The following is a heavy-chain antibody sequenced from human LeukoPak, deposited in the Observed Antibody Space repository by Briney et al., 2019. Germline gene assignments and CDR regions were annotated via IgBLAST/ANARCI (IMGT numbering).Heavy chain of an antibody. D-gene: IGHD3-22*01. Sequence: SETLSLTCTVSGGSISSGGYYWSWIRQHPGKGLEWIGYMYYTRITYYNPSLKSRVTISVDTSKNQFSLKLSSVTAADTAVYYCAKAGSYYDTLYDAWGQGTLVTVSS. V-gene: IGHV4-31*03. CDR3: AKAGSYYDTLYDA. J-gene: IGHJ5*02. CDR1: GGSISSGGYY. CDR2: MYYTRIT.